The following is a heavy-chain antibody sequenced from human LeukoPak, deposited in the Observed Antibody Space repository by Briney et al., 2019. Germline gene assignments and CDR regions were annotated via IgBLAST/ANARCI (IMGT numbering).Heavy chain of an antibody. D-gene: IGHD2-2*02. CDR2: IYHSGTT. Sequence: PSETLSLTCAVSGVAISRGGYAWNWIRQPPGKGLEWIAYIYHSGTTYYNPSLKIRVTISVDTSKNQFSLKLSSVPAADTAVYYCARRLRTVHCSSTSCYMLASWFDPWGQGTLVTVSS. CDR1: GVAISRGGYA. J-gene: IGHJ5*02. V-gene: IGHV4-30-2*01. CDR3: ARRLRTVHCSSTSCYMLASWFDP.